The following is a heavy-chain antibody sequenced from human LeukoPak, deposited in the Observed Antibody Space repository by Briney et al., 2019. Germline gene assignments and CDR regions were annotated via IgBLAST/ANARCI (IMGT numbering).Heavy chain of an antibody. CDR3: ARARNYDSSGYLNY. Sequence: GGSLRLSCAASGFTFSDYYMSWIRQAPGKGLEWVSYISSSGSNIYYADSVKGRFTISRDNAKNSLYLQMNSLRAEDTAVYYCARARNYDSSGYLNYWGQGTLVTVSS. CDR2: ISSSGSNI. J-gene: IGHJ4*02. D-gene: IGHD3-22*01. V-gene: IGHV3-11*04. CDR1: GFTFSDYY.